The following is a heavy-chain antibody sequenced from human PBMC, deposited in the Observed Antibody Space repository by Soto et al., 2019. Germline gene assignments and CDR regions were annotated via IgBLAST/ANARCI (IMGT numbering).Heavy chain of an antibody. V-gene: IGHV3-23*01. CDR2: ISGSGGST. Sequence: PGGSLRLSCAASGFTFSSYAMSWVRQAPGKGLEWVSAISGSGGSTYYADSVKGRFTISRDNSKNTLYLQMNSLRAEDTAVYYCAKAQYSSSWYEGFDYWGQGTLVTVSS. CDR3: AKAQYSSSWYEGFDY. J-gene: IGHJ4*02. D-gene: IGHD6-13*01. CDR1: GFTFSSYA.